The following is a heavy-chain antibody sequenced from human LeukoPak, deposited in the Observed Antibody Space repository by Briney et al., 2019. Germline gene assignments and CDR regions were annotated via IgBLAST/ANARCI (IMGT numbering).Heavy chain of an antibody. J-gene: IGHJ4*02. CDR1: GFTFSSYG. V-gene: IGHV3-30*18. D-gene: IGHD5-18*01. Sequence: PGRSLRLSCAASGFTFSSYGMHWVRQAPGKGLEWVAVISYDGSNKYYADSVKGRFTISRDNSKNTLYLQMNSLRAEDTAVYYCAKGAAIGYSYEDYWGQGTLVTVSS. CDR3: AKGAAIGYSYEDY. CDR2: ISYDGSNK.